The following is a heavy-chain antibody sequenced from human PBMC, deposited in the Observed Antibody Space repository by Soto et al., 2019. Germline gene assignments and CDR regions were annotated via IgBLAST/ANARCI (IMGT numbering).Heavy chain of an antibody. J-gene: IGHJ6*02. V-gene: IGHV1-69*13. D-gene: IGHD3-22*01. Sequence: SSVKVSCKASGGTFRSYAISWVRQAPGQGLEWMGGIIPIFGTANYAQKFQGRVTITADESTSTAYMELSSLRSEDTAVYYCARGVGYYDSSGYYYYYYYGMDVWG. CDR3: ARGVGYYDSSGYYYYYYYGMDV. CDR1: GGTFRSYA. CDR2: IIPIFGTA.